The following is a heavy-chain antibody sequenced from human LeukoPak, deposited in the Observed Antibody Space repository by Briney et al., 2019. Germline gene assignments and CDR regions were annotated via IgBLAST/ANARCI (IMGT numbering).Heavy chain of an antibody. Sequence: AGGSLRLSCAASGFTFSSYAMSWVRQAPGKGLEWVSVIYSGGSTYYADSVKGRFTISRDNSKNTLYLQMNSLRAEDTAVYYCARVVDYFDYWGQGTLVTVSS. J-gene: IGHJ4*02. CDR2: IYSGGST. CDR1: GFTFSSYA. D-gene: IGHD2-15*01. V-gene: IGHV3-53*01. CDR3: ARVVDYFDY.